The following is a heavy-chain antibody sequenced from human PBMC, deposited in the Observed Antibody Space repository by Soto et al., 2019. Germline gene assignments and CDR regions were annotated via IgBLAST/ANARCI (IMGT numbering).Heavy chain of an antibody. Sequence: GGSLRLSCAASGFTFSSYGMHWVRQAPGKGLEWVAVIWYDGSNKYYADSVKGRLTISRDNSKNTLYLQMNSLRAEDTAVYYCARPGSSGYYESAFDIWGQGTMVTVSS. CDR1: GFTFSSYG. V-gene: IGHV3-33*01. CDR2: IWYDGSNK. D-gene: IGHD3-22*01. CDR3: ARPGSSGYYESAFDI. J-gene: IGHJ3*02.